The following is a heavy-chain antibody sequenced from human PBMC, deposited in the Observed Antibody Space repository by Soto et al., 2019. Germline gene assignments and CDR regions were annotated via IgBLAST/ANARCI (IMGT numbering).Heavy chain of an antibody. CDR3: ARGMGSYYGSGSTWGY. CDR1: GGSFSGYY. CDR2: INHSGST. V-gene: IGHV4-34*01. J-gene: IGHJ4*02. D-gene: IGHD3-10*01. Sequence: PSETLSLTCAVYGGSFSGYYWSWIRQPPGKGLEWIGEINHSGSTNYNPSLKSRVTISVDTSKNQFSLKLSSVTAADTAVYYCARGMGSYYGSGSTWGYWGQGTLVTVSS.